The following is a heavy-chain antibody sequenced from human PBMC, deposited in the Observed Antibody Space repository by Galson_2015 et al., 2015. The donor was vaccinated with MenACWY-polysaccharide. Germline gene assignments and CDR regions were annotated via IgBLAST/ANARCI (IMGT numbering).Heavy chain of an antibody. J-gene: IGHJ4*02. CDR2: IREGGSQK. CDR3: ATGDGDY. D-gene: IGHD6-6*01. CDR1: GFSFSNKW. Sequence: SLRLSCAASGFSFSNKWMNWVRQAPGKGLECVATIREGGSQKHYVDSVKGRFTISRDDAKNSLYPQMNSLRAEDTAVYYCATGDGDYGGQGTLVTVSS. V-gene: IGHV3-7*01.